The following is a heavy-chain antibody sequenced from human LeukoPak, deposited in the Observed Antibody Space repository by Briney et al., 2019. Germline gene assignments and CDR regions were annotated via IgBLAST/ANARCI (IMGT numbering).Heavy chain of an antibody. CDR3: ARLRGPKDC. CDR1: GYTFTSYY. J-gene: IGHJ4*02. Sequence: ASVKVSCKSSGYTFTSYYIHWVRQAPGQGLEWMGIIIPSDGSTTFAQKFQGSVTMTRDTSTSTLYMELSSLRSEDTAVYYCARLRGPKDCWGQGTLVTVSS. CDR2: IIPSDGST. V-gene: IGHV1-46*01. D-gene: IGHD3-10*01.